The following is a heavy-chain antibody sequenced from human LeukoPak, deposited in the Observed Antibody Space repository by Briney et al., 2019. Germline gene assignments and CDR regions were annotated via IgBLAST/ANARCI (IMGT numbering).Heavy chain of an antibody. D-gene: IGHD1-26*01. CDR1: GYTLTELS. CDR2: FNPENKET. CDR3: ARGDLSSIVGATDFDY. Sequence: ASVKVSCKVSGYTLTELSIHWVRQAPGKGLEWMGGFNPENKETIYAEKFQGRVTMTEDTSTDTAYMEMNSLRSEDTAVYYCARGDLSSIVGATDFDYWGQGTLVTVSS. V-gene: IGHV1-24*01. J-gene: IGHJ4*02.